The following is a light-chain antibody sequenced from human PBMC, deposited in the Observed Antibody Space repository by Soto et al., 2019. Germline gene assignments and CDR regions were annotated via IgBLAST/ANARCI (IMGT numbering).Light chain of an antibody. V-gene: IGKV1-5*01. CDR2: DAS. Sequence: DIQMTQSPSTLSASVGDRVTITCRASEGISIWLAWYQQKPGKAPKLLIYDASSLESGVPSRFSGSGSGTEFTLTISSLQPDDFAAYFCQQYDSYWTFGQGTKVEI. CDR1: EGISIW. CDR3: QQYDSYWT. J-gene: IGKJ1*01.